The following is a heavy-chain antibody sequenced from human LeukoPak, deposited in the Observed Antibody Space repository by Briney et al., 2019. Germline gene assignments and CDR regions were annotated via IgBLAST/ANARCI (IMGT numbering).Heavy chain of an antibody. D-gene: IGHD3-16*01. V-gene: IGHV1-18*01. CDR2: ITTYSDNT. CDR1: GYTFTTYG. J-gene: IGHJ5*02. CDR3: ARGGTSQRRSSGDNYYVFEANNRFDP. Sequence: GASVKVSCKASGYTFTTYGITWLRQAPGQGLEWMGWITTYSDNTNYARNFQGRITMTTDTSTSTAYLELRSLRFDDTAVYYCARGGTSQRRSSGDNYYVFEANNRFDPWGQGTLVTVSS.